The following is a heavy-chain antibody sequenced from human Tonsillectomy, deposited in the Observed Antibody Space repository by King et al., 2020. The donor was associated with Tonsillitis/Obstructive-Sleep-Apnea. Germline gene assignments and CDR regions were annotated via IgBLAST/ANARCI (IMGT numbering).Heavy chain of an antibody. V-gene: IGHV1-24*01. Sequence: VQLVQSGAEVKKPGASVKVSCKVSGNTLSELSMHWVRQAPGKGLEWLGGFDPEDGEAIYAHRFQGRVTMTEDTSTDTVYMDLSSLRSEDTAVYYCATVYCSRTSCYKDWFDPWGQGTLVTVSS. D-gene: IGHD2-2*02. CDR3: ATVYCSRTSCYKDWFDP. CDR1: GNTLSELS. J-gene: IGHJ5*02. CDR2: FDPEDGEA.